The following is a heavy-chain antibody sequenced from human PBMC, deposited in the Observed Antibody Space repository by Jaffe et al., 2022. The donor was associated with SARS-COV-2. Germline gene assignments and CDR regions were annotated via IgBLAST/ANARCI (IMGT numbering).Heavy chain of an antibody. D-gene: IGHD2-21*02. Sequence: QVQLQESGPGLVKPSQTLSLTCTVSGGSISSGSYYWSWIRQPAGKGLEWIGRIYTSGSTNYNPSLKSRVTISVDTSKNQFSLKLTSVTAADTAVYYCARADCGGDSECWYFDLWGRGTLVTVSS. CDR2: IYTSGST. CDR1: GGSISSGSYY. J-gene: IGHJ2*01. V-gene: IGHV4-61*02. CDR3: ARADCGGDSECWYFDL.